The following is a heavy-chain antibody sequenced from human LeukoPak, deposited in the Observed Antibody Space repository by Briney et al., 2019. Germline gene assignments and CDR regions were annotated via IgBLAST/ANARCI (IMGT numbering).Heavy chain of an antibody. V-gene: IGHV1-18*01. CDR2: ISAYNGNT. J-gene: IGHJ4*02. D-gene: IGHD3-10*01. Sequence: GASVKVSCKASGYTFTSYGISWVRQAPGQGLEWMGWISAYNGNTNYAQKLQGRVTMTTDTSTSTAYLELRSLRSDDTAVYYCARIYGSGSYYNVESDWGQGTLVTVSS. CDR1: GYTFTSYG. CDR3: ARIYGSGSYYNVESD.